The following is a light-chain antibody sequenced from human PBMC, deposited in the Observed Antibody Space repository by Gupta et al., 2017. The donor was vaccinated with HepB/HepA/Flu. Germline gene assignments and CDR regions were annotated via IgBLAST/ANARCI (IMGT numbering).Light chain of an antibody. V-gene: IGKV3-15*01. J-gene: IGKJ1*01. CDR3: QQHNNSSLT. Sequence: EIVMKPSSATLSVSPGERATLSCRASQSVSSNLSGYQQKTGQEPRRLINGASTSATGSPARCSGSGAGTEGLTTSSSLQSEEVAVEYCQQHNNSSLTFGEGTKVEIK. CDR1: QSVSSN. CDR2: GAS.